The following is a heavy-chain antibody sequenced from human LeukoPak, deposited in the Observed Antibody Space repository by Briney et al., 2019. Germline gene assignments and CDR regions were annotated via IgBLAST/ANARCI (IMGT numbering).Heavy chain of an antibody. J-gene: IGHJ4*02. CDR3: ARPFYGSGSYSSRDY. D-gene: IGHD3-10*01. CDR1: GFTFSSYG. V-gene: IGHV3-30*02. Sequence: GGSLRLSCAASGFTFSSYGMHWVRQAPGKGLEWVAFIRYDGSNKYYADSVKGRFTISRDNSKNTLYLQMNSLRAEDTAVYYCARPFYGSGSYSSRDYWGQGTLVTVSS. CDR2: IRYDGSNK.